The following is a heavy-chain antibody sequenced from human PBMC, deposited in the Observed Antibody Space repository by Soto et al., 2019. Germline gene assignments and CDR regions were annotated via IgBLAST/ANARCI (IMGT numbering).Heavy chain of an antibody. J-gene: IGHJ4*02. CDR2: ISSAVNT. CDR1: GFTFSNYA. CDR3: AKQVRDGYNFDS. Sequence: LRLSCAGSGFTFSNYAMSWVRQAPGKGLEWVSAISSAVNTYYADSVKGRFTISRDNSKNTLSLQMNSLRAEDTAVYYCAKQVRDGYNFDSWGRGALVTVSS. D-gene: IGHD5-12*01. V-gene: IGHV3-23*01.